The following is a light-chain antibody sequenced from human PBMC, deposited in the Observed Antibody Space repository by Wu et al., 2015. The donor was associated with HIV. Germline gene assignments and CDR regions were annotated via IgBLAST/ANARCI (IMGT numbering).Light chain of an antibody. Sequence: EIVMTQSPATLSVSPGESTTLSCRASQGVGKYVAWYQQKPGQAPRLLISATSIRANGIPARFSGSGSGTEFTLTINRVEPEDFAVYYCHQYVGAPLTFGGGTNME. CDR1: QGVGKY. V-gene: IGKV3-15*01. J-gene: IGKJ4*01. CDR2: ATS. CDR3: HQYVGAPLT.